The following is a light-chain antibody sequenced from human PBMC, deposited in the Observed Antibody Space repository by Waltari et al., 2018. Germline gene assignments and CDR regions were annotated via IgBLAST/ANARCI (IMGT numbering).Light chain of an antibody. J-gene: IGLJ2*01. CDR1: TSNIGAGHD. Sequence: QSVLTQPPSVSGTPGQRVTISCSGRTSNIGAGHDVHWSQHLPGTAPKLHIYVNNNRPSGVPDRFSGSKSGTSASLAITGLQADDEADYFCQSFDNMLSGGVVFGGGTKLAVL. V-gene: IGLV1-40*01. CDR2: VNN. CDR3: QSFDNMLSGGVV.